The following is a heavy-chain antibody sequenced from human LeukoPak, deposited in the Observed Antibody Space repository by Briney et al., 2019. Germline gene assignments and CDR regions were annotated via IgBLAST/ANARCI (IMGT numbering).Heavy chain of an antibody. CDR3: AKFSFRDSSGYYSDY. J-gene: IGHJ4*02. Sequence: GGSLRLSCAASGFTSSSYAMSWVRQAPGKGLEWVSAISGSGGSTYYADSVKGRFTISRDNSKNTLYLQMNSLRAEDTAVYYCAKFSFRDSSGYYSDYWGQGTLVTVSS. CDR2: ISGSGGST. CDR1: GFTSSSYA. V-gene: IGHV3-23*01. D-gene: IGHD3-22*01.